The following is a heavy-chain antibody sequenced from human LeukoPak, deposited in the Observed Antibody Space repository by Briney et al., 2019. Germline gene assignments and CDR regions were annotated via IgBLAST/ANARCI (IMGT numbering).Heavy chain of an antibody. CDR3: ARAAYDYVWGSYRHPDY. CDR2: IKQDGSEK. J-gene: IGHJ4*02. V-gene: IGHV3-7*01. CDR1: GFTFSSYW. Sequence: GGSLRLSCAASGFTFSSYWMSWVRQAPGKGLEWVANIKQDGSEKYYVDSVKGRFTISRDNAKNSLYLQMNSLRAEDTAVYYCARAAYDYVWGSYRHPDYWGQGTLVTVSS. D-gene: IGHD3-16*02.